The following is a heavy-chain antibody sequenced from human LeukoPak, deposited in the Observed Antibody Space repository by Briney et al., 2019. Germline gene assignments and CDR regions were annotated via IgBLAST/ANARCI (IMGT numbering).Heavy chain of an antibody. D-gene: IGHD3-3*01. CDR3: GTWNDFWSGYIDY. V-gene: IGHV1-24*01. CDR2: FYPEDGET. CDR1: LYTLTELS. Sequence: GASVKVSRKGSLYTLTELSIHWVRQTPGKERERMGGFYPEDGETIYAQKFQRRVNMTEETSTETAYMELSSRRSEYTAVYYCGTWNDFWSGYIDYWGQGTLVTVSS. J-gene: IGHJ4*02.